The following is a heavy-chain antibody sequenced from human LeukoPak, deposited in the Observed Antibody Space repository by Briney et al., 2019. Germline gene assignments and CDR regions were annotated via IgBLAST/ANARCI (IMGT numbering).Heavy chain of an antibody. V-gene: IGHV4-34*01. J-gene: IGHJ5*02. CDR3: ARLSLLWFGELSSWFDP. D-gene: IGHD3-10*01. CDR1: GGSFSGYY. Sequence: SETLSLTCAVYGGSFSGYYWSWIRQPPGKGLEWIGEINHSGSTNYNPSLKSRVTISVDTFKNQFSLKLSSVTAADTAVYYCARLSLLWFGELSSWFDPWGQGTLVTVSS. CDR2: INHSGST.